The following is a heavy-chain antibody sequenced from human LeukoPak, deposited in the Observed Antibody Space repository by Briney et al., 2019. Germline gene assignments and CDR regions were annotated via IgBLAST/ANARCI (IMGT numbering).Heavy chain of an antibody. J-gene: IGHJ4*02. CDR2: ISYSGST. CDR3: ARRSYSSPFDY. Sequence: SETLSLTCTVSGGSISSYYWSWIRQPPGRGLEWIGFISYSGSTNYNPSLKSRVSISVDTSKIQFSLKVSSVTAADTAVYFCARRSYSSPFDYWGQGTLVTVSS. CDR1: GGSISSYY. V-gene: IGHV4-59*08. D-gene: IGHD6-19*01.